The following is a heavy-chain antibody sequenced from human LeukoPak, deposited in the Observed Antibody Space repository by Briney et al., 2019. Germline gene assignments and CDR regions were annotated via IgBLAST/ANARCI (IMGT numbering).Heavy chain of an antibody. V-gene: IGHV3-74*01. Sequence: GGSLRLSCAASGFTFNNYYIHWVRQAPGKGLVWVSRINGVGTATIYADSVKGRFTISRDNAKNTVYLQMNSLRAEDTAVYYCAKSYDSWSGANNWFDPWGQGTLVTVSS. CDR3: AKSYDSWSGANNWFDP. CDR1: GFTFNNYY. J-gene: IGHJ5*02. CDR2: INGVGTAT. D-gene: IGHD3-3*01.